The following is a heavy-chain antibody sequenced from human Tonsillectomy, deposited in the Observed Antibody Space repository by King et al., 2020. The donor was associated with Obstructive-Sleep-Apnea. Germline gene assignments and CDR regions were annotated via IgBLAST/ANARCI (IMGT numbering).Heavy chain of an antibody. D-gene: IGHD2-15*01. CDR1: GFIFSSYG. Sequence: VQLVQSGGGVVQPGGSLRLSCAASGFIFSSYGMHWVRQSPGKGLEWGSFIRYDGSDKYYVDSVKGRFTIPRDNSKNTVYLQMNSLRDEDTALYSCAKDSCSGGSCYRNPADYWGQGTPVTVSA. J-gene: IGHJ4*02. CDR3: AKDSCSGGSCYRNPADY. CDR2: IRYDGSDK. V-gene: IGHV3-30*02.